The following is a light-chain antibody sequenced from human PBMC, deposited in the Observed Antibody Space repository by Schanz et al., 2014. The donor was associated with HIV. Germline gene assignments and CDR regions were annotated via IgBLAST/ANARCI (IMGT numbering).Light chain of an antibody. CDR1: SSNIGSNP. CDR2: NNN. J-gene: IGLJ2*01. CDR3: TSYAGSNNVV. Sequence: QSVLTQPPSASGTTGQRVTIFCSGSSSNIGSNPVNWYQHLPGTAPKVVIYNNNQRPSGVPDRFSGSKSGTSASLAITGLQAEDEADYYCTSYAGSNNVVFGGGTKLTVL. V-gene: IGLV1-44*01.